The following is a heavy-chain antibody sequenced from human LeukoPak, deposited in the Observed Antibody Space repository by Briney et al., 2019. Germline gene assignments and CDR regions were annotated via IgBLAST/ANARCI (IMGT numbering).Heavy chain of an antibody. Sequence: GGSLRLSCAASGFTFSSYSMNWVRQAPGKGLEWVPYITNSDSSVYYADSVQGRFTISRDNAKNSLYLQMNSLRAEDTAVYYCARRLPIAGGSSHAFNVWGQGTMVTVSS. CDR1: GFTFSSYS. J-gene: IGHJ3*01. D-gene: IGHD2-21*01. CDR2: ITNSDSSV. V-gene: IGHV3-48*04. CDR3: ARRLPIAGGSSHAFNV.